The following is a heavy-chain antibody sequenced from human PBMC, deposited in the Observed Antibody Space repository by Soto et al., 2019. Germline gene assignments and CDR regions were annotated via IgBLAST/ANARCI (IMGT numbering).Heavy chain of an antibody. Sequence: ASVKVSCKASGGTFSSYAISWVRQAPGQGLEWMGGIIPIFGTANYAQKFQGRVTITADESTSTAYMELSSLRSEDTAVYYCARDDRHPIVVVPAAHYYYYGLAVWGQGTTVTVSS. CDR1: GGTFSSYA. D-gene: IGHD2-2*01. CDR3: ARDDRHPIVVVPAAHYYYYGLAV. V-gene: IGHV1-69*13. CDR2: IIPIFGTA. J-gene: IGHJ6*02.